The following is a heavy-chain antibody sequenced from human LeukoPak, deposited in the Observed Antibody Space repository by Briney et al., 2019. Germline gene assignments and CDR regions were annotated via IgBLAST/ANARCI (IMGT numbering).Heavy chain of an antibody. CDR2: ISGSGGST. CDR3: AKEGYVFGSGPPGFAP. CDR1: GFTFSSYA. J-gene: IGHJ5*02. V-gene: IGHV3-23*01. D-gene: IGHD3-3*01. Sequence: GGSLRLSCAASGFTFSSYAMSWVRQAPGKGLEWVSAISGSGGSTYYADSVKGRFTISRDNSKNTLYLQMNSLRAEDTAVDYWAKEGYVFGSGPPGFAPGGQGPLVTVSS.